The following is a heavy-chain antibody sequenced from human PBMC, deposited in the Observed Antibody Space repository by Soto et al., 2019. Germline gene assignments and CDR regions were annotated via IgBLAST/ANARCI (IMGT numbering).Heavy chain of an antibody. CDR3: ARGARIVTAENGTDAFDI. Sequence: EASVKVSCKASGYTFTSYAMHWVRQAPGQRLEWMGWINAGNGNTKYSQKFQGRVTITRDTSASTAYMELSSLISEDTAVYYCARGARIVTAENGTDAFDIWGQGTMVTVSS. J-gene: IGHJ3*02. CDR1: GYTFTSYA. D-gene: IGHD6-13*01. CDR2: INAGNGNT. V-gene: IGHV1-3*01.